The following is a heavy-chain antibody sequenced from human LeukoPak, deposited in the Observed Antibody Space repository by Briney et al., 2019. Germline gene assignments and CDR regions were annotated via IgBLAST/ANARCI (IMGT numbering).Heavy chain of an antibody. CDR2: INSGGSST. Sequence: GGSLRLSCAASGFTFSSYWMHWVRQTPGKGLVWVSRINSGGSSTIYADAVKGRFTISRDNAKNTLYLQMNSLRAEDTAVYYCTRQGSNAFDIWGQGTMVTVSS. J-gene: IGHJ3*02. CDR1: GFTFSSYW. V-gene: IGHV3-74*01. CDR3: TRQGSNAFDI.